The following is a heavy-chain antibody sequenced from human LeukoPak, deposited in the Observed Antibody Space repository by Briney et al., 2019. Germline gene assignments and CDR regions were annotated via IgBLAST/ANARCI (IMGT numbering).Heavy chain of an antibody. CDR2: VSHRGTT. V-gene: IGHV4-38-2*02. CDR1: GYSISNGYY. D-gene: IGHD3-22*01. CDR3: ARGGSSTMIAGTD. Sequence: PSETLTLTCIVSGYSISNGYYWVWIRQTPGKGLEWIASVSHRGTTYYNPSLKSRVSISIDTSKNQFSLKVDSVTAADTAVYFCARGGSSTMIAGTDWGQGTLLTVSS. J-gene: IGHJ4*02.